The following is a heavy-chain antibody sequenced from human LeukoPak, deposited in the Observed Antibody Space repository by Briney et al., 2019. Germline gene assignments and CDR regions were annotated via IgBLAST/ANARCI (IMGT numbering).Heavy chain of an antibody. CDR2: ISSNGSTI. Sequence: GGSLRLSCAASGFTFSDYYMHWIRQAPGKGLEWVSYISSNGSTIYYADSVKGRFTISRDNSKNSLYLQMNSLRAEDTAVYYCAKIPTYRRKAYCGGDCYSGIFDYWGQGTLVTVSS. J-gene: IGHJ4*02. CDR1: GFTFSDYY. D-gene: IGHD2-21*02. V-gene: IGHV3-11*04. CDR3: AKIPTYRRKAYCGGDCYSGIFDY.